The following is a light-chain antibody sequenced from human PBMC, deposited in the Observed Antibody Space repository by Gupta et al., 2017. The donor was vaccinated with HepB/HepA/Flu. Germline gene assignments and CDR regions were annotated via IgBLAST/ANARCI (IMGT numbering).Light chain of an antibody. V-gene: IGKV3-15*01. Sequence: ETVMTQFPATLSVSPGESATLSCRASQTVGSNLAWYQHKSGQSPVLLIYGASTRVTGVPDRFSGSGSETEFTLTISSVQSEDLAIYYCQQYQDWPRTFGQGTRVEIE. CDR1: QTVGSN. CDR2: GAS. J-gene: IGKJ1*01. CDR3: QQYQDWPRT.